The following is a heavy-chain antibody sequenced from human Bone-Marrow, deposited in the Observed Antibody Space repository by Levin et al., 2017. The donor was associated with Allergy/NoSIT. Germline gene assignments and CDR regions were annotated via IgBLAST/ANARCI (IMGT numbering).Heavy chain of an antibody. V-gene: IGHV1-24*01. CDR3: TTDLGGGRGWYFGY. CDR1: GYTLTELS. Sequence: GESLKISCKVSGYTLTELSMHWVRQAPGKGLEWMGGFDPEDGETIYAQDVQGRVTMTEDTATDTAYMELSSLRSEDTAVYYCTTDLGGGRGWYFGYWGQGTLVTVSS. CDR2: FDPEDGET. D-gene: IGHD6-19*01. J-gene: IGHJ4*02.